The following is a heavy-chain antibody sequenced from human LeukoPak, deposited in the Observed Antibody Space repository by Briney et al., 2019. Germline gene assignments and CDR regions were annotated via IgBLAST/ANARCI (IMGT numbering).Heavy chain of an antibody. D-gene: IGHD3-9*01. CDR1: AGSLSSSSYY. J-gene: IGHJ3*01. V-gene: IGHV4-39*01. Sequence: SETLSLTCSVSAGSLSSSSYYWGWIRQPPGRVLEWIGNIYETGSTNYNPSLKSRVTISLDTSKNQFSLKLSSVTAADTAVYYCVRPDDNSFDFWGQGKMVTVSS. CDR2: IYETGST. CDR3: VRPDDNSFDF.